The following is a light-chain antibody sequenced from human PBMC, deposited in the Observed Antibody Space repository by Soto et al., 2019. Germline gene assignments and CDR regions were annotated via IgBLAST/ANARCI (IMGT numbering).Light chain of an antibody. CDR3: RQYASSPPMYT. Sequence: VLTQSPGTLSLSPGERATLSCRASQSVSSNYLGWYQQKPGQAPRLLIYGASSRATRIPDRFSSSGSGTDFTLTISRLEPEDFAVYYCRQYASSPPMYTFGQGTKLEIK. V-gene: IGKV3-20*01. CDR1: QSVSSNY. J-gene: IGKJ2*01. CDR2: GAS.